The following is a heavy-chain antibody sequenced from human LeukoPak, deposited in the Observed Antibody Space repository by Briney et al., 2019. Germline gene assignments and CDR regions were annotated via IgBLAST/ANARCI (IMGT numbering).Heavy chain of an antibody. D-gene: IGHD3-22*01. V-gene: IGHV4-61*02. J-gene: IGHJ4*02. CDR1: GGSISSGSYY. CDR3: ARGTYYYDSSGYYFDY. CDR2: IYTSGST. Sequence: SETLSLTCTVSGGSISSGSYYWSWIRQPAGKGLEWIGLIYTSGSTNYNPSLKSRVAISVDTSENQFSLKLSSVTAADTAVYYCARGTYYYDSSGYYFDYWGQGTLVTISS.